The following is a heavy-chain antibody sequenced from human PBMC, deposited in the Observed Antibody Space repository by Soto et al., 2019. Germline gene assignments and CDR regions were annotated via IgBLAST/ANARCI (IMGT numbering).Heavy chain of an antibody. CDR1: GGSISSSSYY. D-gene: IGHD6-19*01. CDR3: ARKGYSSGPFDY. J-gene: IGHJ4*02. Sequence: QLQLQESGPGLVKPSETLSLTCTVSGGSISSSSYYWGWIRQPPGKGLEWIGSIYYSGSTYYNPSLKSRVTISVDTSKNQFSLKLSSVTAADTAVYYCARKGYSSGPFDYWGQGTLVTVSS. V-gene: IGHV4-39*01. CDR2: IYYSGST.